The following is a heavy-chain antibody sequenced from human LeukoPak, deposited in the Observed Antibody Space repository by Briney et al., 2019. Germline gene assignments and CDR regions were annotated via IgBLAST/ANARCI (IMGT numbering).Heavy chain of an antibody. Sequence: GGSLRLSCAASGFTFSSYSMNWVRQAPGKGLEWVSSISSSSSYIYYADSVKGRLTISRDNAKNSLYLQMNSLRAEDTAVYYCALGAYYYDSSGYHRAFDIWGQGTMVTVSS. CDR2: ISSSSSYI. V-gene: IGHV3-21*01. CDR3: ALGAYYYDSSGYHRAFDI. D-gene: IGHD3-22*01. J-gene: IGHJ3*02. CDR1: GFTFSSYS.